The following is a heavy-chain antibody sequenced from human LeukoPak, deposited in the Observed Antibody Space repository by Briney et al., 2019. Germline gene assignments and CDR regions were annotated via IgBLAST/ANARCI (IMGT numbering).Heavy chain of an antibody. CDR3: AKGAGPPWFDP. D-gene: IGHD6-19*01. J-gene: IGHJ5*02. Sequence: PSETLSLTCTVSNGSISSDTYFWSWIRQPAGKGLEWIGRMSSSEISTYSPSLKSRVTISIDTSRNQFSMNLNSVTAADTAVYYCAKGAGPPWFDPWGQGTLVTVSS. CDR1: NGSISSDTYF. V-gene: IGHV4-61*02. CDR2: MSSSEIS.